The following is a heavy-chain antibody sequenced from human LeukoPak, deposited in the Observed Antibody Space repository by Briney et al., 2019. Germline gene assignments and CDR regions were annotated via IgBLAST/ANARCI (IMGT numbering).Heavy chain of an antibody. Sequence: GGFLRLSCAASGFTFNTYAFHWVRQAPGKGLEWVAVTSYDGSNKYYADSVKDRFTISRDNSKNTLYLQMNSLRAEDTAVYYCARDNYYASSGYYYIDYWGQGTLVTVSS. V-gene: IGHV3-30-3*01. J-gene: IGHJ4*02. D-gene: IGHD3-22*01. CDR2: TSYDGSNK. CDR1: GFTFNTYA. CDR3: ARDNYYASSGYYYIDY.